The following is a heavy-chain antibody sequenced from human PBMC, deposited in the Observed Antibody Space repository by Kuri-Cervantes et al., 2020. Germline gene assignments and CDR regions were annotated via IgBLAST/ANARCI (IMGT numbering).Heavy chain of an antibody. Sequence: GGSLRLSCAASGFAFSSYGMHWVRQAPGKGLEWVAVIWYDGSNKYYADSVKGRFTISRDNSKNTLYLQMNSLRAEDTAVYYCARDGGPYYYGSGSPPRYWGQGTLVTVSS. CDR1: GFAFSSYG. V-gene: IGHV3-33*01. J-gene: IGHJ4*02. CDR2: IWYDGSNK. D-gene: IGHD3-10*01. CDR3: ARDGGPYYYGSGSPPRY.